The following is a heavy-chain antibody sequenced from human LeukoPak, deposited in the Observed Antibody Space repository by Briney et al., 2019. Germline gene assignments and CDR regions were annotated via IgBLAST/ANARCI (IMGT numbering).Heavy chain of an antibody. D-gene: IGHD3-22*01. CDR3: ARHATLGMVVTDS. V-gene: IGHV4-59*08. Sequence: TASETLSLTCNVSGGSISGFYWTWIRQPPGGALEWLGYIFYTGSTSYHPSLKSRVTMSLDTSKNQFSLWLSSVTATDTAVYYCARHATLGMVVTDSWGQGTLVTVFS. J-gene: IGHJ4*02. CDR2: IFYTGST. CDR1: GGSISGFY.